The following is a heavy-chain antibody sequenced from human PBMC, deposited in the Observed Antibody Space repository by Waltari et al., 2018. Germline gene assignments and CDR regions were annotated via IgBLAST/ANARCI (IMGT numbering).Heavy chain of an antibody. CDR1: GGSFSGYF. Sequence: QVQLQQWGAGLLKPSETLSLTCAVYGGSFSGYFWSWIRQSPGKGLEWIGQINRDGSNKFNPSRKSRVAMSVDTRKSQISLRLSSVTAADAAVYYCARVGDYHGSGRFGLDVWGQGTRVTVSS. CDR3: ARVGDYHGSGRFGLDV. D-gene: IGHD3-10*01. V-gene: IGHV4-34*01. J-gene: IGHJ6*02. CDR2: INRDGSN.